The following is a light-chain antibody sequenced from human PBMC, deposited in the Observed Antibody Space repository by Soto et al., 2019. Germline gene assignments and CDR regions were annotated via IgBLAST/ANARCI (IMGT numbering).Light chain of an antibody. CDR3: QQRSNWPPYT. J-gene: IGKJ2*01. CDR1: QSVSSY. V-gene: IGKV3-11*01. CDR2: DAS. Sequence: ENVLTQSPATLSLSPGERATLSCRASQSVSSYLAWYQQKPGQAPRLLIYDASNRATGIPARFSGSGSGTDFTLTISSLEPEDFAVYYCQQRSNWPPYTFGQGTKLDIK.